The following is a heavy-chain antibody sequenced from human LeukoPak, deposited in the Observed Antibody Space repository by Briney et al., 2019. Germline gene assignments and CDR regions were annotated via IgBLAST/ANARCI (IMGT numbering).Heavy chain of an antibody. Sequence: GGSLRLSCAASXXTFXXXXXXXXXXXXXXXXXWXXAIXNSXFDTXHADPVEGRFTISRDNSKSTLYMQMNSLRGDDTAIYYCVKGSSSARPYYFDFWGQGTLVTVSS. CDR3: VKGSSSARPYYFDF. CDR2: IXNSXFDT. CDR1: XXTFXXXX. D-gene: IGHD6-19*01. J-gene: IGHJ4*02. V-gene: IGHV3-23*01.